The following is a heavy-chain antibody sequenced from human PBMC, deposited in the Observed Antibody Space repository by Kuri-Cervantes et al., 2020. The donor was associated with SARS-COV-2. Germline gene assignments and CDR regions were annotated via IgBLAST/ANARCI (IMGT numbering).Heavy chain of an antibody. Sequence: GGSLRLSCAASGFTFSGYAMSWVRQAPGKGLEWVLSISGSGGSTFYADSVKGRFTISRDNSKNTVFLQMNSLRAEDTAVYYCAREGLARFDHWGQGNLVTVSS. V-gene: IGHV3-23*01. CDR2: ISGSGGST. CDR1: GFTFSGYA. J-gene: IGHJ4*02. CDR3: AREGLARFDH.